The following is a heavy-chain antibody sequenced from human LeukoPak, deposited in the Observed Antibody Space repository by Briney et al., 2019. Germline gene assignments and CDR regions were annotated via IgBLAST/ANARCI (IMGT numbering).Heavy chain of an antibody. V-gene: IGHV3-7*01. Sequence: GGPERLPCGASGFTFRSHWVIWVPHARGGALEWVEDIKEDGSERYCVDSVKGRFPISRENAKNSLYLQMNSLRAEDTAVYYCARDGLGATDYWGQGTLVPVSS. CDR3: ARDGLGATDY. D-gene: IGHD1-26*01. CDR1: GFTFRSHW. J-gene: IGHJ4*02. CDR2: IKEDGSER.